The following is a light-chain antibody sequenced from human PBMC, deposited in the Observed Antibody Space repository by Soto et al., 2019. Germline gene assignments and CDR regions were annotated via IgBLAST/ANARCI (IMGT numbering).Light chain of an antibody. CDR1: QTISNY. V-gene: IGKV1-39*01. CDR3: QQSYSTPPRLT. Sequence: DIQMTQSPSSLSASVGDSVTITCRASQTISNYLNWYQKKPGKAPNLLIYAASNLQSVVPSRFSGSGSGTEFTLTISSLQPEDFATYYCQQSYSTPPRLTFGPGTKVDI. J-gene: IGKJ3*01. CDR2: AAS.